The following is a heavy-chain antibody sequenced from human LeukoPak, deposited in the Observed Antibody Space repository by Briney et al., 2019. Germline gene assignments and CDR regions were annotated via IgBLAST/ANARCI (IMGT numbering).Heavy chain of an antibody. Sequence: GGSLRLSCAASGFTFSSYSMNWVRQAPGKGLEWVSSISSSSSYIYYADSVKGRFTISRDNAKNSLYLQMNSLRAEDTAVYYCASEYCGGDCYPIGTAFDIWDQGTMVTVSS. J-gene: IGHJ3*02. V-gene: IGHV3-21*01. CDR2: ISSSSSYI. D-gene: IGHD2-21*02. CDR1: GFTFSSYS. CDR3: ASEYCGGDCYPIGTAFDI.